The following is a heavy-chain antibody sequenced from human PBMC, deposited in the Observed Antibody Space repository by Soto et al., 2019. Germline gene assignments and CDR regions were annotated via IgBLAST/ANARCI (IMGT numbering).Heavy chain of an antibody. CDR3: ASHDFWSGSEYYYYYMDV. CDR1: GFTFSSYG. V-gene: IGHV3-33*01. CDR2: IWYDGSNK. J-gene: IGHJ6*03. Sequence: GGSLRLSCAASGFTFSSYGMHWVRQAPGKGLEWVAVIWYDGSNKYYADSVKGRFTISRDNSKNTLYLQMNSLRAEDTAVYYCASHDFWSGSEYYYYYMDVWGKGTTVTVSS. D-gene: IGHD3-3*01.